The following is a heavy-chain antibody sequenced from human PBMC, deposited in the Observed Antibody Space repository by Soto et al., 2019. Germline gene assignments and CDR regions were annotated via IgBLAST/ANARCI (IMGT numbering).Heavy chain of an antibody. D-gene: IGHD6-6*01. Sequence: GGALRLCCASSGVTLSSYRIHWVRQAPGKGLVWVSRINSDGSSTSYADSVKGRFTISRDNAKNTLYLQMNSLRAEDTAVYYCARDSSYITWGQGTLVTVSS. CDR3: ARDSSYIT. J-gene: IGHJ5*02. CDR2: INSDGSST. V-gene: IGHV3-74*01. CDR1: GVTLSSYR.